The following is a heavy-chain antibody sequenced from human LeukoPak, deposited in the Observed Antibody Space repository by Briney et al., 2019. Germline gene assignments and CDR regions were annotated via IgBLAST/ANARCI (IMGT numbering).Heavy chain of an antibody. CDR1: GFTFSSYG. CDR2: ISPSSSTI. Sequence: PGGSLRLSCAASGFTFSSYGMNWVRQAPGKGLEWVSYISPSSSTIYYADSGKGRFTISRDNAKNSLYLRMNSLRAEDTAVYYCAREHTPFGSGCTAAYWDQGTLVTVSS. V-gene: IGHV3-48*01. D-gene: IGHD6-19*01. CDR3: AREHTPFGSGCTAAY. J-gene: IGHJ4*02.